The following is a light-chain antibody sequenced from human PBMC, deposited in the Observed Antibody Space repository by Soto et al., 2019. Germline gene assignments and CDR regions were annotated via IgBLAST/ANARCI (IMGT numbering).Light chain of an antibody. CDR1: QSVSSY. CDR2: DAS. V-gene: IGKV3-11*01. CDR3: QQRRNWYT. J-gene: IGKJ2*01. Sequence: EIVLTQSPATLSLSPGDRATLSCRASQSVSSYLAWYQQKPGQAPRLLIYDASTRATGIPARFSGSGSGTDLPLTISSLEPEDSAVYYCQQRRNWYTFGQGTKMEIK.